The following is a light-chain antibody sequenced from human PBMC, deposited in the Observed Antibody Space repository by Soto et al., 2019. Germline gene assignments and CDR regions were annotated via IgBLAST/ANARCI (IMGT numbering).Light chain of an antibody. J-gene: IGKJ4*01. V-gene: IGKV3-15*01. CDR2: AAS. Sequence: EIVLAQSPATLSLSPGERATLSCRASQSVSIYLAWYQQKPGQAPRLLIYAASTRATGIPARFSGSGSGTEFTLTISSLQSEDFAVYYCQQYNNWPLTFGGGTKVDIK. CDR1: QSVSIY. CDR3: QQYNNWPLT.